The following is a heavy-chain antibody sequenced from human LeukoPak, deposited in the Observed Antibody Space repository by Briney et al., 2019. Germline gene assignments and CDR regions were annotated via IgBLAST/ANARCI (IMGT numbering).Heavy chain of an antibody. Sequence: ASVKVSCKASGYTFTSYDINWVRQATGQGLEWMGWMNPNSGNTGYAQKFQGRVTITRNTSISTAYMELSSLRSEDTAVYYCARDFSSSEGLGYWGQGTLVTVSS. CDR1: GYTFTSYD. J-gene: IGHJ4*02. CDR3: ARDFSSSEGLGY. D-gene: IGHD6-6*01. V-gene: IGHV1-8*03. CDR2: MNPNSGNT.